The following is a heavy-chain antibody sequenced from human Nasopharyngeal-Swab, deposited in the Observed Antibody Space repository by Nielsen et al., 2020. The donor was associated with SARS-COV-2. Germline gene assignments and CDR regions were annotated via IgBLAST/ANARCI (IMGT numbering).Heavy chain of an antibody. V-gene: IGHV4-59*01. J-gene: IGHJ1*01. CDR3: ARVRTGYSSGWYLTEYFHH. CDR2: IYYSGST. Sequence: WIRQPPGKGLEWIGYIYYSGSTNYNPSLKSRVTISVDTSKNQFSLQLGSVTAADTAVYYCARVRTGYSSGWYLTEYFHHWGQGTLVTVSS. D-gene: IGHD6-19*01.